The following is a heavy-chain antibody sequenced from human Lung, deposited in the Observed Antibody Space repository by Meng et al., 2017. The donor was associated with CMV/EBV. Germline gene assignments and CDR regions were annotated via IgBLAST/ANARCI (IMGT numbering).Heavy chain of an antibody. CDR2: ISYSGST. J-gene: IGHJ6*02. CDR1: GHPITTYY. V-gene: IGHV4-59*01. Sequence: SCTVPGHPITTYYWSWIRQPPGKGLEWIGYISYSGSTNYSPSLRSRVSLSVDTSKNQFSLELSAVTAADTAIYYCARDRAALGYYYYAMDVWGQKTTVTVSS. D-gene: IGHD2-15*01. CDR3: ARDRAALGYYYYAMDV.